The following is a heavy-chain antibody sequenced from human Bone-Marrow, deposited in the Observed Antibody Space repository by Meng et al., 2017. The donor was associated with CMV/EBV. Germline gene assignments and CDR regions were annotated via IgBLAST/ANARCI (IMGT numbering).Heavy chain of an antibody. CDR3: ARSGCTDFDY. J-gene: IGHJ4*02. CDR2: IYYSGST. V-gene: IGHV4-31*03. CDR1: GGSISSGGYD. D-gene: IGHD1-26*01. Sequence: CTVPGGSISSGGYDWSWILQHPGKGLEWIGYIYYSGSTYYNPSLKSRVTISVDTSKNQFSLKLSSVTAADTAVYYCARSGCTDFDYWGQGTLVTVSS.